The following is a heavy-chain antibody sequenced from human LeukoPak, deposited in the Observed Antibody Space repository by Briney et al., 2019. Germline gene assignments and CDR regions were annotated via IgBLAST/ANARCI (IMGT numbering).Heavy chain of an antibody. CDR3: ATLTGTSVVDAFDI. D-gene: IGHD1-20*01. J-gene: IGHJ3*02. CDR1: GYTLTELS. Sequence: ASVKVSCKVSGYTLTELSMHWVRQAPGKGLEWMGGFDPEDGETIYAQKFQGRVTMTEDTSTDTAYMELSSLRSEDTAVYYCATLTGTSVVDAFDIWGQGTMVTVSS. V-gene: IGHV1-24*01. CDR2: FDPEDGET.